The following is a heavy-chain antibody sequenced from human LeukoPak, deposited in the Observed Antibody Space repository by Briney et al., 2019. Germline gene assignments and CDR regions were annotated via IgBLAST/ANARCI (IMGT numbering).Heavy chain of an antibody. Sequence: PSETLSLTCTVSGRSLSSYYWSWIRQPAGKGLEWIGRIYTSGSTNYNPSLTSRVTMSVDTSKNQFSLKLSSVPAADTAVCYCARDQAGSFDYWGQGTLVTVSS. CDR1: GRSLSSYY. CDR3: ARDQAGSFDY. CDR2: IYTSGST. J-gene: IGHJ4*02. V-gene: IGHV4-4*07.